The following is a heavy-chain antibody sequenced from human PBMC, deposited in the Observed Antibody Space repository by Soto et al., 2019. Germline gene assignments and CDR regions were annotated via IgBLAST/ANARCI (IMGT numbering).Heavy chain of an antibody. V-gene: IGHV1-69*13. Sequence: SVKVSFTASGGTFSSYAIIWVRQAPGQGLEWMGGIIPIFGTANYAQKFQGRVTITADESTSTAYMELSSLRSEDTAVYYCARGAAAAPPTGWFDPWGRGTLVTVSS. CDR3: ARGAAAAPPTGWFDP. CDR1: GGTFSSYA. J-gene: IGHJ5*02. CDR2: IIPIFGTA. D-gene: IGHD6-13*01.